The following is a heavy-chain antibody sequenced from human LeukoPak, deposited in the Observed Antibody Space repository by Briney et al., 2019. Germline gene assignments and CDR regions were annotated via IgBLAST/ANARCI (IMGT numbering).Heavy chain of an antibody. D-gene: IGHD3-22*01. CDR2: ISSSGDSS. V-gene: IGHV3-23*01. CDR3: AKCGTLIVAVKPDMDV. CDR1: GFTFGTYG. J-gene: IGHJ6*03. Sequence: GGSLRLSCAASGFTFGTYGMSWVRQAPGKGLEWVSGISSSGDSSYYADSVKGRLTISRDNSKNTLYLQMNSLRVEDTAVYYCAKCGTLIVAVKPDMDVWGKGTTVTISS.